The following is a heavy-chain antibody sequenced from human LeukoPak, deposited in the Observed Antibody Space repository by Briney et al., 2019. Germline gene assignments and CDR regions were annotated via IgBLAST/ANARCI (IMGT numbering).Heavy chain of an antibody. Sequence: SETLSLTCAVYGGSFSGYYWSWIRQPPGKGLEWIGEINHSGSTSYNPSLKSRVTISVDTSKNQFSLKLSSVTAADTAVYYCAGLPRVYSYVYEKRHFYDYMDVWGKGTTVTVSS. CDR2: INHSGST. CDR1: GGSFSGYY. V-gene: IGHV4-34*01. D-gene: IGHD5-18*01. CDR3: AGLPRVYSYVYEKRHFYDYMDV. J-gene: IGHJ6*03.